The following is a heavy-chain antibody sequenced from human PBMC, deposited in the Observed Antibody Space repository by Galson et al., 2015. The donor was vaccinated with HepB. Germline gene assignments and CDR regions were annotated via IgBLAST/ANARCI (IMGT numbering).Heavy chain of an antibody. V-gene: IGHV3-30*18. J-gene: IGHJ4*02. CDR1: GFTFSSYG. D-gene: IGHD6-13*01. CDR2: ISYDGSNK. CDR3: AKDGPSPLSSWYTNHLDY. Sequence: SLRLSCAASGFTFSSYGMHWVRQAPGKGLEWVAVISYDGSNKYYADSVKGRFTISRDNSKNTLYLQMNSLRAEDTAVYYCAKDGPSPLSSWYTNHLDYWGQGTLVTVSS.